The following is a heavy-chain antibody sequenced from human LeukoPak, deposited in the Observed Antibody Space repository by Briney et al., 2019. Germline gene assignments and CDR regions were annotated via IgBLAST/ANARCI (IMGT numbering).Heavy chain of an antibody. CDR1: GVTFSSDS. V-gene: IGHV3-21*01. CDR3: VIVCDP. Sequence: GGSLRLSCAASGVTFSSDSMNWVRQAPGKGLEWVSSITSSSSYIYYADSVKGRFTISRDNAKNSLYLQMNRLRAEATAVYYGVIVCDPWGQGTLVSDSS. CDR2: ITSSSSYI. J-gene: IGHJ5*02.